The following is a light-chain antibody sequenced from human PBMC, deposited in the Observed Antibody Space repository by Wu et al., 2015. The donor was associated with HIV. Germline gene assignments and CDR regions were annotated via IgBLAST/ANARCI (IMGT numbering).Light chain of an antibody. Sequence: EIVLTQSPGTLSLSPGDRATLSCRASQSVDGTNLAWYQQKSGQAPRLLIYGTSRRATGIPDRFSGSGSGTDFTLTISRLEPEDFAVYYCQQYDSSALTFGGGTKVEIK. V-gene: IGKV3-20*01. J-gene: IGKJ4*01. CDR2: GTS. CDR3: QQYDSSALT. CDR1: QSVDGTN.